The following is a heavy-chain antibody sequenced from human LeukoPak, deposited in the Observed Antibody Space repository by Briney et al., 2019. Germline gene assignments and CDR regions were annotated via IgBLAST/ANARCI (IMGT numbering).Heavy chain of an antibody. CDR1: GYTLTELS. CDR2: FDPEDGET. V-gene: IGHV1-24*01. Sequence: ASVKVSCKVSGYTLTELSMHWVRQAPGKGLEWMGGFDPEDGETIYAQKFKGRVTMTEDTSTDTAYMELSSLRSEDTAVYYCATQHSGWYGGFVDYWGQGTLVTVSS. CDR3: ATQHSGWYGGFVDY. J-gene: IGHJ4*02. D-gene: IGHD6-19*01.